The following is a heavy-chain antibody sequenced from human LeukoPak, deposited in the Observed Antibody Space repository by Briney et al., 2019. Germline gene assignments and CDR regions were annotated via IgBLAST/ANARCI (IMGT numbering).Heavy chain of an antibody. V-gene: IGHV3-23*01. Sequence: GGSLRLSCAASGFTFSSYAMSWVRQAPGKGLEWVSAISGSGGSTYYADSVKGRFTISRDNSKNTLYLQMNSLRAEDTAVYYCAKDPPYSSSSVSPFDYWGQGTLVTVSS. D-gene: IGHD6-6*01. CDR1: GFTFSSYA. CDR3: AKDPPYSSSSVSPFDY. J-gene: IGHJ4*02. CDR2: ISGSGGST.